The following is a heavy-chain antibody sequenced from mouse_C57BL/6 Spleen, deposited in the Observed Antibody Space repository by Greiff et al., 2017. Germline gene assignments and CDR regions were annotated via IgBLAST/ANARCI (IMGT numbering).Heavy chain of an antibody. V-gene: IGHV1-81*01. J-gene: IGHJ4*01. CDR1: GYTFTSSG. D-gene: IGHD3-1*01. CDR2: IYPGSGST. CDR3: ARSGGARNYYAMDY. Sequence: VQLVESGAELARPGASVKLSCKASGYTFTSSGISWVKQRTGQGLEWIGDIYPGSGSTNYNEKFKSKATLTVDTSSSTAYMQLSSLTSEDSAVYYCARSGGARNYYAMDYWGQGTSVTVSS.